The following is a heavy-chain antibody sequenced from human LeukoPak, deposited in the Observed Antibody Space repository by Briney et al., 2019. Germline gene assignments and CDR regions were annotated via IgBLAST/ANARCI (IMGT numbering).Heavy chain of an antibody. V-gene: IGHV4-39*07. CDR1: GGSISSSNYY. Sequence: SETLSLTCTVSGGSISSSNYYWAWIRQPPGKGLEWIGSIYYSGSTYYNPSLKSRVTISVDTSKNQFSLKLSSVTAADTAVYYCARSPGGSYYYYYMDVWGKGTTVTVSS. D-gene: IGHD3-16*01. CDR2: IYYSGST. CDR3: ARSPGGSYYYYYMDV. J-gene: IGHJ6*03.